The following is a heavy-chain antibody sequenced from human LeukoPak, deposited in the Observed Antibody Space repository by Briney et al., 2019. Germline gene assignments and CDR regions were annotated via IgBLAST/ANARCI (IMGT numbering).Heavy chain of an antibody. V-gene: IGHV1-2*02. CDR2: INPNSGGT. J-gene: IGHJ5*02. CDR3: ARGSARYCSSTSCYRGKVEIDP. CDR1: GGTFSSYA. D-gene: IGHD2-2*02. Sequence: ASVKVSCKASGGTFSSYAISWVRQAPGQGLEWMGWINPNSGGTNYAQKFQGRVTMTRDTSISTAYMELSRLRSDDTAVYYCARGSARYCSSTSCYRGKVEIDPWGQGTLVTVSS.